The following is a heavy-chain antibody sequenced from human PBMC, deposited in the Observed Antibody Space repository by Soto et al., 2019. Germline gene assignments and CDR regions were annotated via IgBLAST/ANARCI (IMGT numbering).Heavy chain of an antibody. CDR2: IKSKTDGGTT. CDR3: TTEPPPSLLWFGELFYFDY. V-gene: IGHV3-15*01. J-gene: IGHJ4*02. D-gene: IGHD3-10*01. Sequence: GGSLRLSCAASGFTFSNAWMSWVRQAPGKGLEWVGRIKSKTDGGTTDYAAPVKGRFTISRDDSKNTLYLQMNSLKTEDTAVYYCTTEPPPSLLWFGELFYFDYWGQGTLVTVSS. CDR1: GFTFSNAW.